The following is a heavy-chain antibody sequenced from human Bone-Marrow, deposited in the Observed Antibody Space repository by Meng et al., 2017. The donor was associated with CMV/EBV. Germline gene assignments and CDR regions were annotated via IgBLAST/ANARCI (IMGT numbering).Heavy chain of an antibody. CDR2: INPDSGGT. V-gene: IGHV1-2*02. CDR1: GYTFTDYF. CDR3: ARAEVLRFLGCFFPPPDY. D-gene: IGHD3-3*01. Sequence: ASVKVSCKASGYTFTDYFVHWVRQAPGQGLEWMGWINPDSGGTNYSQKFQGRVTMTRDTSINTAYMEGRRLRSDDTAVYYCARAEVLRFLGCFFPPPDYWGQGTLVTVSS. J-gene: IGHJ4*02.